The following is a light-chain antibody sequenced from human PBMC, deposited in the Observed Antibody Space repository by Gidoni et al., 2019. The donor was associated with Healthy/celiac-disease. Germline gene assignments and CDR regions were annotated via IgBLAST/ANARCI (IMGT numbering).Light chain of an antibody. CDR3: QAWDSSAAF. CDR1: KLGDKY. Sequence: SYELTQPTAVAESPGPTASITGAGDKLGDKYACWYQQKPGQSPVLVIYQDSKRPSGIPERFSGSNSGNPATLTISGTQAMDAADCYCQAWDSSAAFFGGGTKLTVL. CDR2: QDS. J-gene: IGLJ2*01. V-gene: IGLV3-1*01.